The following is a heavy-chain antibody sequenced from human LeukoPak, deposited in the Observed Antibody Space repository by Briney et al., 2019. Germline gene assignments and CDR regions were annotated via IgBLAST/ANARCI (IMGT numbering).Heavy chain of an antibody. Sequence: ASETLSLTCTVSGGSISHYYWSWIRQPPGKGLEWIGYIYYSGSTNYNPSLKSRVTISVDTSKNQFSLKLTSVTAADSAVYYCARGGYSYASFFDYWGQGTLVTVSS. D-gene: IGHD5-18*01. V-gene: IGHV4-59*01. J-gene: IGHJ4*02. CDR2: IYYSGST. CDR1: GGSISHYY. CDR3: ARGGYSYASFFDY.